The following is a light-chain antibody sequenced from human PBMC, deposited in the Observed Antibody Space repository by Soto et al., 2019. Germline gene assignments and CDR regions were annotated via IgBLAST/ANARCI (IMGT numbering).Light chain of an antibody. V-gene: IGKV3-11*01. Sequence: EIVLTQSPVTLSLSPGQTATLSCRASQSVGTYLAWYQLKSGQAPRLLIYEASKRATGIPARFSGRGSGTDFTLPISSREPEDFAIYYCQQGSNWPPLTFGGGTKVEIK. CDR3: QQGSNWPPLT. CDR2: EAS. CDR1: QSVGTY. J-gene: IGKJ4*01.